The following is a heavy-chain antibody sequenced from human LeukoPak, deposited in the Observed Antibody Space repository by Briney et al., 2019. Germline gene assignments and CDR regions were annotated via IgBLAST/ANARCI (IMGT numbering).Heavy chain of an antibody. J-gene: IGHJ4*02. Sequence: SVKVSCKASGGTFSSYAISWVRQAPGQGLEWMGGIILIVGTANYAQKFQSRVTITSDESTSTAYMELSSLRSEDTAVYYCARGYYYDSSGYDYVPFDYWGQGTLVTVSS. CDR1: GGTFSSYA. V-gene: IGHV1-69*13. D-gene: IGHD3-22*01. CDR3: ARGYYYDSSGYDYVPFDY. CDR2: IILIVGTA.